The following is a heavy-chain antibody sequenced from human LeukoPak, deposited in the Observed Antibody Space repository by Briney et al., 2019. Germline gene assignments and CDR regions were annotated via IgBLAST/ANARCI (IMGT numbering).Heavy chain of an antibody. CDR3: ARDKSERLRFTADFDY. J-gene: IGHJ4*02. CDR2: IRYDGSNK. CDR1: GFTFSSYG. D-gene: IGHD3-3*01. Sequence: GGSLRLSCAASGFTFSSYGMHWVRQAPGKGLEWVAFIRYDGSNKYYADSVKGRFTISRDNSKNTLYLQMNSLRAEDTAVYYCARDKSERLRFTADFDYWGQGTLVTVSS. V-gene: IGHV3-30*02.